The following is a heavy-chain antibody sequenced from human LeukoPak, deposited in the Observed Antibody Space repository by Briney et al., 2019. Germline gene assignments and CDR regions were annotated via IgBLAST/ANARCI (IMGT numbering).Heavy chain of an antibody. J-gene: IGHJ4*02. V-gene: IGHV1-46*01. Sequence: ASVKVSCKASGYIFTSYNIYWVRQAPGHGLEWMGIINPSGGSTNYAQKFQGRVTMTRDTSTSTVYMELSSLRSEDTAVYYCARFAVHRRITVAGQFGLDYWGQGTLVTVSS. D-gene: IGHD6-19*01. CDR3: ARFAVHRRITVAGQFGLDY. CDR2: INPSGGST. CDR1: GYIFTSYN.